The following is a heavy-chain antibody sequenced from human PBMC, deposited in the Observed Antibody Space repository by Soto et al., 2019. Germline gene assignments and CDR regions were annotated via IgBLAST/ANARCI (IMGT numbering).Heavy chain of an antibody. Sequence: GGSLRLSCTASGFTFGDYAMSWFRQAPGKGLEWVGFIRSKAYGGTTEYAASVKGRFTISRDDSKSIAYLQMNSLKTEDTAVYYCTRGAPYSNYLLGYFDYWGQGTLVTVSS. CDR1: GFTFGDYA. D-gene: IGHD4-4*01. V-gene: IGHV3-49*03. J-gene: IGHJ4*02. CDR2: IRSKAYGGTT. CDR3: TRGAPYSNYLLGYFDY.